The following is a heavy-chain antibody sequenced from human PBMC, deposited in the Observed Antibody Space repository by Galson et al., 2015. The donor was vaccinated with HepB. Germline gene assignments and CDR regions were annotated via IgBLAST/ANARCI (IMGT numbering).Heavy chain of an antibody. CDR2: IYRSGT. CDR1: GYSISSGYY. Sequence: TLSLTCAVSGYSISSGYYWGWIRQPPGKGLEWIGSIYRSGTYYNPSLKSRVTISVDTSKNQFSLKLSSVTAADTAMYYCARTPYDDYARPRFDPWGQGTLVTVSS. D-gene: IGHD4-17*01. CDR3: ARTPYDDYARPRFDP. V-gene: IGHV4-38-2*01. J-gene: IGHJ5*02.